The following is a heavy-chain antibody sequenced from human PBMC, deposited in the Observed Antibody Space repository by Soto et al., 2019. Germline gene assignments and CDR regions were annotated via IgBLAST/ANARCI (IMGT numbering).Heavy chain of an antibody. CDR1: GFTFSSYA. V-gene: IGHV3-23*01. CDR3: AKDRGYCSSTSCYVRGKGYYYYGTDV. D-gene: IGHD2-2*01. Sequence: EVQLLESGGGLVQPGGSLRLSCAASGFTFSSYAMSWVRQAPGKGLEWVSAISGSGGSTYYADSVKGRFTISRDNSKNTLYLQMNSLRAEDTAVYYCAKDRGYCSSTSCYVRGKGYYYYGTDVWGQGTTVTVSS. CDR2: ISGSGGST. J-gene: IGHJ6*02.